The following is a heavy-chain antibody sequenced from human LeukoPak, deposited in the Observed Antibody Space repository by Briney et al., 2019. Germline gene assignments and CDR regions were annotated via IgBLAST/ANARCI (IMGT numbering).Heavy chain of an antibody. J-gene: IGHJ4*02. D-gene: IGHD5-12*01. CDR2: ISGSGGST. CDR1: GFTFSSYA. CDR3: ARDFAGYDF. V-gene: IGHV3-23*01. Sequence: PGGSLRLSCAASGFTFSSYAMSWVRQAPGKGLEWVSAISGSGGSTYYADSVKGRFTISRDNAKNSSYLQMNSLRAEDTAVYYCARDFAGYDFWGQGTLVTVSS.